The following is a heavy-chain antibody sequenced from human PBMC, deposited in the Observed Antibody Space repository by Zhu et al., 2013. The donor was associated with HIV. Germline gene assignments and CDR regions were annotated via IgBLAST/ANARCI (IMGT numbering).Heavy chain of an antibody. D-gene: IGHD3-10*01. CDR3: ARVRITMVRGVPYYYYYGMDV. CDR2: INPSGGST. Sequence: QVHLVQSGAEVKKPGASVKVSCKASGYTFTSYYMHWVRQAPGQGLEWMGIINPSGGSTSYAQKFQGRVTMTRDTSTSTVYMELSSLRSEDTAVYYCARVRITMVRGVPYYYYYGMDVWGQGTTVTVSS. CDR1: GYTFTSYY. V-gene: IGHV1-46*03. J-gene: IGHJ6*02.